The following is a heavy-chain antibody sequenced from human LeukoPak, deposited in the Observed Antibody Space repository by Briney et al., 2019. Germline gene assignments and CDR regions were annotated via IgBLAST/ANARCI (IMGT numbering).Heavy chain of an antibody. CDR2: IWYDGSNK. Sequence: PGGSLRLSCAASGFTFSSYGMHWVRQAPGKGLEWVAVIWYDGSNKYYADSVKGRFTISRDNSKNTLYLQMNSLRAEDTAVYYCARGSSGWYGLSFDYWGQGTLVTVSS. V-gene: IGHV3-33*01. J-gene: IGHJ4*02. D-gene: IGHD6-19*01. CDR1: GFTFSSYG. CDR3: ARGSSGWYGLSFDY.